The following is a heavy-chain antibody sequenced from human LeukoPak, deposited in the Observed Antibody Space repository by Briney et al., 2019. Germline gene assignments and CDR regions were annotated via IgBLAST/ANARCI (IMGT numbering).Heavy chain of an antibody. CDR3: AKGHDYGDYVFDY. Sequence: GGSLRLSCAAYGFTFDDYAMHWVRQAPGKGLEWVSGISWNSGSIGYADSVKGRFTISRDNAKNSLYLQMNSLRAEDTALYYCAKGHDYGDYVFDYWGQGTLVTVSS. J-gene: IGHJ4*02. CDR2: ISWNSGSI. CDR1: GFTFDDYA. D-gene: IGHD4-17*01. V-gene: IGHV3-9*01.